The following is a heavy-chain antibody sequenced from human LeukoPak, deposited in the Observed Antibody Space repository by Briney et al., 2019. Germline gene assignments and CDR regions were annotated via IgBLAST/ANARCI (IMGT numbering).Heavy chain of an antibody. J-gene: IGHJ6*03. CDR1: GFTLSSYW. V-gene: IGHV3-7*01. CDR3: ARDAPSYYYMDV. CDR2: IKQDGSEK. Sequence: GGSLRLSCAASGFTLSSYWRSWVREAPGKGLEWVANIKQDGSEKYYVDSVKGRFTISRDNAKNSLYLKMNSLRAEDTAVYYCARDAPSYYYMDVWGKGTTVTVSS.